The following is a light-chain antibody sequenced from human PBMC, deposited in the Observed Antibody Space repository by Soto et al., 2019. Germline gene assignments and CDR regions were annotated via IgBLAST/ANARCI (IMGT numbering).Light chain of an antibody. V-gene: IGLV1-40*01. J-gene: IGLJ2*01. CDR1: SSNIGAGYD. CDR3: QSYGSSLVV. CDR2: GNS. Sequence: QSVLTQPPSVSGAPGQRVTISCTGSSSNIGAGYDVHWYQQLPGTAPKLLIYGNSNRPSGVPDRFSGSKSGTSASLAITGLQAEDEADYYCQSYGSSLVVFGGGTKVPVL.